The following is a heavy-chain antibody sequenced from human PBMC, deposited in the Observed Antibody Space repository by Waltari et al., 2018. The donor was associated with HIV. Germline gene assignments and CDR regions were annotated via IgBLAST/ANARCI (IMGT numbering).Heavy chain of an antibody. V-gene: IGHV4-39*01. CDR2: ISYSGTT. Sequence: QLQMQESGPGLVKLSETLSLTCSVSGDSISDTPFYWGWIRQPPGKGLEWIGSISYSGTTYSKASLSSRVIVSVDTPKNQFSLHLRSVTAADTAVYYCVRHWVYGSVPSAIRTFDNWGQGTLVTVSS. D-gene: IGHD3-10*01. CDR3: VRHWVYGSVPSAIRTFDN. J-gene: IGHJ4*02. CDR1: GDSISDTPFY.